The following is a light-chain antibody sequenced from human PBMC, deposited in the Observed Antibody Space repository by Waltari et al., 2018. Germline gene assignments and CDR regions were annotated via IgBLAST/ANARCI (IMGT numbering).Light chain of an antibody. J-gene: IGLJ3*02. CDR2: QDQ. V-gene: IGLV3-1*01. Sequence: QELTQPPSVSVSSGQTASITCSGDELEDKYTFWYQQKPGQSPVVVIFQDQKRPSGIPERFSGSNSGNTATLTISGTQAMDEADYYCQARESGTGVWVFGGGTKLTVL. CDR1: ELEDKY. CDR3: QARESGTGVWV.